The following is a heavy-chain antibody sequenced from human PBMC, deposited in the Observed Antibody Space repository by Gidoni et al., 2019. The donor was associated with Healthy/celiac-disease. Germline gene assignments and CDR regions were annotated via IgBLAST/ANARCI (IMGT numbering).Heavy chain of an antibody. V-gene: IGHV1-69*06. CDR3: ARGNSSNWGLVDY. D-gene: IGHD7-27*01. J-gene: IGHJ4*02. Sequence: KASGGTFSSYAISWVRQAPGQGLEWMGGSIPIFGTANYAQKFQGRVTITADKSTGTAYMELSSLRSEDTAVYYCARGNSSNWGLVDYWGQGTLVTVSS. CDR1: GGTFSSYA. CDR2: SIPIFGTA.